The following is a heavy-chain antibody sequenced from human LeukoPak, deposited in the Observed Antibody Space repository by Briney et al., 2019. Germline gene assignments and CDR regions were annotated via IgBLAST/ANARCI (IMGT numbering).Heavy chain of an antibody. CDR3: ATGGYCSSTSCYTHEYFQH. CDR2: LNAGNGNT. Sequence: ASVKVSCKASGYTFTSHAMHWVRQAPGQRLEWMGWLNAGNGNTKYSQKFQGRVTIIRDTSASTAYMELSSLRSEDTAGYYCATGGYCSSTSCYTHEYFQHWGQGTLVTVSS. V-gene: IGHV1-3*01. CDR1: GYTFTSHA. D-gene: IGHD2-2*02. J-gene: IGHJ1*01.